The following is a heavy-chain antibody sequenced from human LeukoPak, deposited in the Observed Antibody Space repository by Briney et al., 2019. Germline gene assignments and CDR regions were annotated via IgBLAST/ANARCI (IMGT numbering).Heavy chain of an antibody. D-gene: IGHD2-2*01. V-gene: IGHV4-59*08. Sequence: PSETLSLTCTVSGGSISSYYWSWIRQPPGKGLEWIGYIYYSGSTNYNPSLKSRVTISVDTSKNQFSLKLSSVTAADTAVYYCARVVAVRGTYAFDIWGQGTMVTVSS. CDR3: ARVVAVRGTYAFDI. CDR1: GGSISSYY. J-gene: IGHJ3*02. CDR2: IYYSGST.